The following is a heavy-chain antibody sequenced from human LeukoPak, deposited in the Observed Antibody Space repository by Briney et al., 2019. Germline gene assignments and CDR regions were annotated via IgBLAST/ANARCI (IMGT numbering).Heavy chain of an antibody. V-gene: IGHV4-4*07. Sequence: SETLSLTCTVSGDSIRNYYWSWIRQPAGKGLEWIERINTSGNSNYNPSLGSRVTMSVDTSKNQFSLNLSSVTAADTAVYYCAREGGGPRWLDPWGQGPLVTVSS. CDR1: GDSIRNYY. CDR2: INTSGNS. CDR3: AREGGGPRWLDP. D-gene: IGHD6-25*01. J-gene: IGHJ5*02.